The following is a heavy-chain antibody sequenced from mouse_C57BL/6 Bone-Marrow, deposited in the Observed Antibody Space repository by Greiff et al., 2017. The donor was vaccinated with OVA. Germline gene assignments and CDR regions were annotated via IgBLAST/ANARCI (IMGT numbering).Heavy chain of an antibody. CDR3: GRKWVPIYWYFDF. V-gene: IGHV14-2*01. Sequence: EVQLVESGAELVKPGASVKLSCTASGFNIKDYYMHWVKQRTEQGLEWIGRIDPEDGETKYAPKFQGKATITADTSSNTAYLHHSSLTSEDTAVYYCGRKWVPIYWYFDFLGTGTAVTVTS. D-gene: IGHD5-1*01. CDR1: GFNIKDYY. J-gene: IGHJ1*03. CDR2: IDPEDGET.